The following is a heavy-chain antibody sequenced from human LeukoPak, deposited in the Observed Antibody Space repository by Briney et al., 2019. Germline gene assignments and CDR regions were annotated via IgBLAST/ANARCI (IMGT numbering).Heavy chain of an antibody. CDR2: MNPNSGNT. Sequence: ASVKVSCKASGYTFTSYDINWVRQATGQGLEWMGWMNPNSGNTGYAQKFQGRVTMTRNTSISTAYMELSSLRSEDTAVYYCARGLFVKRVRRGYSGYGLGYWGQGTLVTVSS. CDR3: ARGLFVKRVRRGYSGYGLGY. D-gene: IGHD5-12*01. J-gene: IGHJ4*02. V-gene: IGHV1-8*01. CDR1: GYTFTSYD.